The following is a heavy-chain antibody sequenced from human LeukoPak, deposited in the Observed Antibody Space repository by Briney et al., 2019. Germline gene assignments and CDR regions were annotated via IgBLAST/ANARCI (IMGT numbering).Heavy chain of an antibody. V-gene: IGHV1-18*01. J-gene: IGHJ4*02. D-gene: IGHD3-22*01. CDR2: ISAYNGNT. CDR3: ARDPSARLYYDSSGYYFDY. Sequence: GASVKVSCKASGYTFTSYGISWVRQAPGQGLEWMGWISAYNGNTNYAQKFQGRVTITADESTSTAYMELSSLRSEDTAVYYCARDPSARLYYDSSGYYFDYWGQGTLVTVSS. CDR1: GYTFTSYG.